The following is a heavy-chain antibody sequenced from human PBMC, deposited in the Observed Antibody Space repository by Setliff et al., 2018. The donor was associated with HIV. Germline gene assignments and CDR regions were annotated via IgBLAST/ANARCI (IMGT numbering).Heavy chain of an antibody. Sequence: PGGSLRLSCTASGFTFGNYWMTWVRQAPGKGLEWVATIKKDGREKYYVDSVKGRFTISRDNARTSLYLEMSSLRVEDTAVYFCASMWKVGAWGRGTLVTVS. CDR1: GFTFGNYW. V-gene: IGHV3-7*03. D-gene: IGHD1-26*01. J-gene: IGHJ5*02. CDR3: ASMWKVGA. CDR2: IKKDGREK.